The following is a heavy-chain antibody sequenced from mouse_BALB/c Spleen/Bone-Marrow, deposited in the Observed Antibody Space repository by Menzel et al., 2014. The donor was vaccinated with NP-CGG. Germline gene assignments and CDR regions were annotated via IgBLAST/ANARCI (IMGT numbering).Heavy chain of an antibody. CDR1: GFTFSSYT. Sequence: EVMLVESGGGLVKPGGSLKLSCAASGFTFSSYTMSWVRQTPEKRLEWVATIGGGGGXTYYPDSVKGRFTISRDNAKNTLYLQMSSLKSEDTAMYYCTRDLYDGYYYYAMDYWGQGTSVTVSS. D-gene: IGHD2-3*01. J-gene: IGHJ4*01. CDR3: TRDLYDGYYYYAMDY. V-gene: IGHV5-6-4*01. CDR2: IGGGGGXT.